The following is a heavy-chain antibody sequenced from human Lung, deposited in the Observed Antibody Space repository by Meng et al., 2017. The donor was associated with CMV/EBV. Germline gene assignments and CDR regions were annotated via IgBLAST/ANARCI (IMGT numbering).Heavy chain of an antibody. CDR2: ISYDGSNK. J-gene: IGHJ4*02. D-gene: IGHD1-1*01. Sequence: GSXRLSCAASGFTFSSYAMHWVRQAPGKGLEWVAVISYDGSNKYYADSVKGRLTISRDNSKNTLYLQMNSLRAEDTAVYYCARDHNLGFDYWGQGTLVTVSS. CDR1: GFTFSSYA. V-gene: IGHV3-30-3*01. CDR3: ARDHNLGFDY.